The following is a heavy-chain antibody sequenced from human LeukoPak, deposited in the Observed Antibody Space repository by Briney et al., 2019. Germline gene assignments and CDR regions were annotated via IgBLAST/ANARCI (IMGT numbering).Heavy chain of an antibody. CDR1: GGSFSGYY. J-gene: IGHJ4*02. D-gene: IGHD6-13*01. CDR3: ARQYSSSYNYFDY. CDR2: INHSGST. V-gene: IGHV4-34*01. Sequence: PSETLSLTCAVYGGSFSGYYWSWIRQPPGKGLEWIGEINHSGSTNYNPSLTSRVTISVDTSKNQFSLKLSSVTAADTAVYYCARQYSSSYNYFDYWGQGTLVTVSS.